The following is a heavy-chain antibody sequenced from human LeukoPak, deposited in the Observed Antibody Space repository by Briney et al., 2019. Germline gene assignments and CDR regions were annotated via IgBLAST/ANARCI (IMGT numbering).Heavy chain of an antibody. CDR1: GFTFSSYW. Sequence: GGSLRLSCAASGFTFSSYWMSWVRQAPGKGLERVANIMQDGSEKFYVDSVKGRFTISRDNAKNSPYLQMHSLRAEDTAVYYCARDSLYQQLSSYGMDVWGQGTTVTVSS. CDR3: ARDSLYQQLSSYGMDV. CDR2: IMQDGSEK. J-gene: IGHJ6*02. D-gene: IGHD2-2*01. V-gene: IGHV3-7*01.